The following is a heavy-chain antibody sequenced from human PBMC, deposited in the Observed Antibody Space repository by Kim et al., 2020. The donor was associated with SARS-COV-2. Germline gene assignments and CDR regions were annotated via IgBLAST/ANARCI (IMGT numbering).Heavy chain of an antibody. CDR3: ARDALYSSGWYYYFDY. D-gene: IGHD6-19*01. V-gene: IGHV1-69*13. CDR1: GGTFSSYA. Sequence: SVKVSCKASGGTFSSYAISWVRQAPGQGLEWMGGIIPIFGTANYAQKFQGRVTITADESTSTAYMELSSLRSEDTAVYYCARDALYSSGWYYYFDYWGQGTLVTVSS. J-gene: IGHJ4*02. CDR2: IIPIFGTA.